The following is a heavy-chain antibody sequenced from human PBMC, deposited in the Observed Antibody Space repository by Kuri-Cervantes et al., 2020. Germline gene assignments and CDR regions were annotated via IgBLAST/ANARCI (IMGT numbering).Heavy chain of an antibody. J-gene: IGHJ5*02. CDR1: GESMICYY. CDR3: ARGGIERNVLRYFDWLLCWFDP. CDR2: IYYTGST. Sequence: SESLSPTCTVSGESMICYYWGWIRQPPGKGLEWIGYIYYTGSTNYNPSLRSRVTISVDTSKNQFSLKLSSVTAADTAVYYCARGGIERNVLRYFDWLLCWFDPWGQGTLVTVSS. D-gene: IGHD3-9*01. V-gene: IGHV4-59*12.